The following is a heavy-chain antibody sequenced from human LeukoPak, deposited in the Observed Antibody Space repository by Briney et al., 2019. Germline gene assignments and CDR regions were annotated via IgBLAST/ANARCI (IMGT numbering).Heavy chain of an antibody. CDR3: TLSYGRGFNYYYGMDV. D-gene: IGHD5-18*01. J-gene: IGHJ6*02. Sequence: GGSLRLSCAASGFTFSSYDMHWVRQDTGRGLEWVSAIDTAGNTYYPASVKGRFTISRENAKDSLYLQMDSLRAGDTAVYYCTLSYGRGFNYYYGMDVWGQGTTVTVSS. CDR1: GFTFSSYD. CDR2: IDTAGNT. V-gene: IGHV3-13*01.